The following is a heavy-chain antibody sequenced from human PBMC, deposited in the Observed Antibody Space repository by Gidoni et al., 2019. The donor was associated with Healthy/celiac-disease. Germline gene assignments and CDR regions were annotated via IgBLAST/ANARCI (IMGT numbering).Heavy chain of an antibody. CDR2: ISGSGGST. D-gene: IGHD2-2*01. J-gene: IGHJ5*02. CDR3: AKDGGLDQLLHNWFDP. Sequence: EVQLLESGGGLVQPGGSLRLSCAASGFTFSSYAMSWVRQAPGKGLEWVSAISGSGGSTYYADSVKGRFTISRDNSKNTLYLQMNSLRAEDTAVYYCAKDGGLDQLLHNWFDPWGQGTLVTVSS. V-gene: IGHV3-23*01. CDR1: GFTFSSYA.